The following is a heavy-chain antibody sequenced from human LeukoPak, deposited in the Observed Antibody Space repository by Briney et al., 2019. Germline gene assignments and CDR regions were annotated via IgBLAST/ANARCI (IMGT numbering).Heavy chain of an antibody. V-gene: IGHV3-21*01. CDR3: ARSLRAYCSGGSCSKFDY. D-gene: IGHD2-15*01. Sequence: PGGSLRLSCAASGFTFSTYTMNWVRQAPGKGLDWVSSITSSSSYIYYADSVKGRFAISRDDAKNSLYLQMNSLRAEDTAVYYCARSLRAYCSGGSCSKFDYWGQGTLVTVSS. CDR1: GFTFSTYT. CDR2: ITSSSSYI. J-gene: IGHJ4*02.